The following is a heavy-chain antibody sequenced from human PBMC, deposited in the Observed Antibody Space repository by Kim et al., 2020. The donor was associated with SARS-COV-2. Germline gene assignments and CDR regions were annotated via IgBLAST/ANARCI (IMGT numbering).Heavy chain of an antibody. CDR3: ARWAEPADNYLDY. V-gene: IGHV3-74*01. J-gene: IGHJ4*02. Sequence: NYADCVRCLVTISRDNAKNTLYLQMVCVRVEDTDVYYCARWAEPADNYLDYWGQGTLVTVSS.